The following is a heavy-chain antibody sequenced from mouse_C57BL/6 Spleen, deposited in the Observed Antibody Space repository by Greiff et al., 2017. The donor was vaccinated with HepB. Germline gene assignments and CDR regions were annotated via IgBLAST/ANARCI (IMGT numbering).Heavy chain of an antibody. CDR2: IYPGSGNT. V-gene: IGHV1-66*01. CDR3: ARTEGRGYAMDY. J-gene: IGHJ4*01. CDR1: GYSFTSYY. Sequence: QVQLQQSGPELVKPGASVKISCKASGYSFTSYYIHWVKQRPGQGLEWIGWIYPGSGNTKYNEKFKGKATLTADTSSSTAYMQLSSLTSEDSAVYYCARTEGRGYAMDYWGQGTSVTVSS.